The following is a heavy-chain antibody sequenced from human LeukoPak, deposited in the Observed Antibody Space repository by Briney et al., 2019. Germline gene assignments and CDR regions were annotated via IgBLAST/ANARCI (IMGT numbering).Heavy chain of an antibody. Sequence: GGSLRLSCAASGFPFSSYAMTWVRQTPGKGLEWVSGISGSGGSTYYADSVKGRFTISRDNSKNTLYLQMNSLRAEDTAVYYCAKDYYYDSSGYYSTRLDSWGQGTLVTASS. CDR2: ISGSGGST. D-gene: IGHD3-22*01. J-gene: IGHJ4*02. CDR1: GFPFSSYA. V-gene: IGHV3-23*01. CDR3: AKDYYYDSSGYYSTRLDS.